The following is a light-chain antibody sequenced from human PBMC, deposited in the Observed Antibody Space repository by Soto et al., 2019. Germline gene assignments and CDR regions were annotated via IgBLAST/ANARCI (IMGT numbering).Light chain of an antibody. CDR3: SSYISVSSPVV. CDR2: EVS. V-gene: IGLV2-14*01. Sequence: QSALTQPASLSGPPGQSITISCTGTSSDVGYYNYVSWYQQHPGKAPKVIIYEVSNRPSGVSYRFSGSKSGNTASLTISGLQAEDEADYYCSSYISVSSPVVFGGGTKLTVL. J-gene: IGLJ2*01. CDR1: SSDVGYYNY.